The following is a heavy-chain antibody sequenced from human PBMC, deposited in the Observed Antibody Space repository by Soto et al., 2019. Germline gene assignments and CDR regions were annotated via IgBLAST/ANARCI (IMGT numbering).Heavy chain of an antibody. CDR1: GFTFSSYA. J-gene: IGHJ4*02. CDR3: AKKPDMSTVNYFDY. Sequence: EVQLLESGGGLVQPGGSLRLSCAASGFTFSSYAMSWVRQAPGKGLEWVSAISGNGGSTYYADSVKGRFTIARDTSKNTLSLQMNSLRAEDTAVYYCAKKPDMSTVNYFDYWGQGTLVTVSS. D-gene: IGHD4-4*01. CDR2: ISGNGGST. V-gene: IGHV3-23*01.